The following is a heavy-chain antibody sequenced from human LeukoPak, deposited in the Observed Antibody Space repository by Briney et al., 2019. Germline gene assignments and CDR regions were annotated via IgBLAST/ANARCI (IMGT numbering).Heavy chain of an antibody. J-gene: IGHJ4*02. D-gene: IGHD2-21*02. Sequence: SRTLSLTCTVSGGSISTGGYYWNWIRQHPGKGLEWIGCIYDRGSTCYNASLKRRITISLDTSKNQFSLKLKSVTAADTAVYYCAALLGDGSIDYWGQGTLVTVSS. V-gene: IGHV4-31*03. CDR3: AALLGDGSIDY. CDR1: GGSISTGGYY. CDR2: IYDRGST.